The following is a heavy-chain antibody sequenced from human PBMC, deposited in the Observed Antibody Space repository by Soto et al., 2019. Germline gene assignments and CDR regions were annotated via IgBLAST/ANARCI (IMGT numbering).Heavy chain of an antibody. J-gene: IGHJ5*02. CDR1: GGPISSGGYS. V-gene: IGHV4-30-2*01. CDR3: ARVPDR. D-gene: IGHD2-2*01. Sequence: SETLSLTCAVSGGPISSGGYSWSWIRQPPGKGLEWIGYIYHSGNTYYNPSLKSRVTISVDRSKSQFSLKLSSVTAADTAVYYCARVPDRWGQGTLVTVSS. CDR2: IYHSGNT.